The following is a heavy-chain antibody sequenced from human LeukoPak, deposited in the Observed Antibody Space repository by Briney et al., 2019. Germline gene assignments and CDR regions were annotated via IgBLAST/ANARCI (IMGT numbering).Heavy chain of an antibody. CDR3: AREDIVATMTFDY. CDR2: ISSSSSYI. V-gene: IGHV3-21*01. J-gene: IGHJ4*02. Sequence: GGSLRLSCAASGFTFSNASMNWVRQAPGKGLEWVSSISSSSSYIYYADSVKGRFTSSRDNAKNSLYLQVNSLRAEDTAVYYCAREDIVATMTFDYWGQGTLVTVSS. D-gene: IGHD5-12*01. CDR1: GFTFSNAS.